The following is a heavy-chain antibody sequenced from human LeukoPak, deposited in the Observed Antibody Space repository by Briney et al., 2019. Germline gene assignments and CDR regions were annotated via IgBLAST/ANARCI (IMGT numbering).Heavy chain of an antibody. J-gene: IGHJ6*02. Sequence: ASVKVSCKASGYTFTSYDINWVRQATGQGLEWMGWMNPNSGNTGYAQKFQGRVTMTRNTSISTAYMELSSLRSEDTAVYYCASVRVLRYFDWLSKGYYYGMDVWGQGTTVTVSS. CDR1: GYTFTSYD. D-gene: IGHD3-9*01. CDR2: MNPNSGNT. CDR3: ASVRVLRYFDWLSKGYYYGMDV. V-gene: IGHV1-8*01.